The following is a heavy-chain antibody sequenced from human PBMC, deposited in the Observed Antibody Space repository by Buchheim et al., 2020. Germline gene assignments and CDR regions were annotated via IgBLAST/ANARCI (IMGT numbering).Heavy chain of an antibody. D-gene: IGHD2-21*01. CDR3: ARVFRDWPQGGYYYYGMDV. CDR2: ISYDGSNK. CDR1: GFTFSSYA. V-gene: IGHV3-30-3*01. Sequence: QVQLVESGGGVVQPGRSLRLSCAASGFTFSSYAMHWVRQAPGKGLEWVAVISYDGSNKYYADSVKGRFTISRDNSKTTLYLQMNSLRAEDTAVYYCARVFRDWPQGGYYYYGMDVWGQGTT. J-gene: IGHJ6*02.